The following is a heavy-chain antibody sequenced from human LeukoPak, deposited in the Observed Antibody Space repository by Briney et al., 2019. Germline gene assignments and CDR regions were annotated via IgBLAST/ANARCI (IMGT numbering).Heavy chain of an antibody. J-gene: IGHJ6*02. D-gene: IGHD2-15*01. CDR3: ARIQRYCSGGSCYSDYGMDV. CDR2: IGNAGDT. Sequence: GGSLRLSCAASGFTFSSYDMHWVRQATGKGLEWVSAIGNAGDTYYPGSVKGRFTISRDNAKNSLYLQMNSLRAEDTAVYYCARIQRYCSGGSCYSDYGMDVWGQGTTVTVSS. V-gene: IGHV3-13*01. CDR1: GFTFSSYD.